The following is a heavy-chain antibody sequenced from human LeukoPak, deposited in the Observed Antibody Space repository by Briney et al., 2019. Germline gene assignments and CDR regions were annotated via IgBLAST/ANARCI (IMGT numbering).Heavy chain of an antibody. CDR1: GFTFSRYE. CDR2: ISSSGSTT. D-gene: IGHD3-22*01. CDR3: ARSEFRRPLYYYDSSSCDY. J-gene: IGHJ4*02. V-gene: IGHV3-48*03. Sequence: GGSLRLSCAASGFTFSRYEMSWVRQAPGQGLEWISYISSSGSTTYYADSVKGRFTISRDNATKTLYLQMNSLRAEDTAVYYSARSEFRRPLYYYDSSSCDYWGQGTLVTVSS.